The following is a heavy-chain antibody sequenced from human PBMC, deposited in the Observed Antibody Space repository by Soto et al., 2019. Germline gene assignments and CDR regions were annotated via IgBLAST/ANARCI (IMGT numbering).Heavy chain of an antibody. CDR1: GHSINSDYY. Sequence: SGTLSLTCTVAGHSINSDYYWGWIRQPPGKGLEWIGSIYPGGGTYYNPSLKSRVTISIDTSKNQFSLRLTSVTAADTAMYYCARKGYYPSGRINLFDSWGQGTLVTVSS. J-gene: IGHJ4*02. V-gene: IGHV4-38-2*02. CDR2: IYPGGGT. D-gene: IGHD3-10*01. CDR3: ARKGYYPSGRINLFDS.